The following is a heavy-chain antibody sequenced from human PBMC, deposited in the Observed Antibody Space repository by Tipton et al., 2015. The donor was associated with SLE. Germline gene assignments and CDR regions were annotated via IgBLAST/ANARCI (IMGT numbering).Heavy chain of an antibody. CDR3: AKDWDYCSGGSCYHDAFDI. CDR2: IYTSGST. J-gene: IGHJ3*02. D-gene: IGHD2-15*01. Sequence: TLSLTCTVSGGSTSSYYWSWIRQPAGKGLGWIGRIYTSGSTNYNPSLKSRVTMSVDTSKNQFSLKLSSVTAADTAVYYCAKDWDYCSGGSCYHDAFDIWGQGTMVTVS. CDR1: GGSTSSYY. V-gene: IGHV4-4*07.